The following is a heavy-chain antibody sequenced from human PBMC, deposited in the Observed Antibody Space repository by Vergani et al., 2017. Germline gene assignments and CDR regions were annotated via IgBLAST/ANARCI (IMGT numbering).Heavy chain of an antibody. CDR1: GYTFSNYY. CDR3: ARGDYGILTGYRY. D-gene: IGHD3-9*01. V-gene: IGHV1-46*03. Sequence: QVQVVQSGAEVKKSGASVKVSCKTSGYTFSNYYMHWVRQAPGQGLEWMGRINPSGGHTNYAQKFQGRVTMTRDTSTGTVYMELSSLRSEDTAIYYCARGDYGILTGYRYWGQGTLVTVSA. J-gene: IGHJ4*02. CDR2: INPSGGHT.